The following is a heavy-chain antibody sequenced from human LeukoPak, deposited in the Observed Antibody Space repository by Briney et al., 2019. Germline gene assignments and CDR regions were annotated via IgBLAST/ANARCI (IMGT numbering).Heavy chain of an antibody. D-gene: IGHD3-22*01. V-gene: IGHV4-39*01. CDR2: IFYTGNT. CDR3: ARQSSGYYYGWFDP. CDR1: GGSFLDRTYY. Sequence: SETLSLTCTVSGGSFLDRTYYWAWIRQPPGKGLEWIATIFYTGNTHYNPSLKSRVTMSVDTVKNQFSLNLNSVTAADTAVYYYARQSSGYYYGWFDPWGQGTLVTVSS. J-gene: IGHJ5*02.